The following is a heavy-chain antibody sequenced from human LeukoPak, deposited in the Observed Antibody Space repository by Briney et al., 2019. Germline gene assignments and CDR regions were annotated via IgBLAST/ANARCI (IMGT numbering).Heavy chain of an antibody. CDR2: IYYSGNT. CDR1: GGSISTAY. CDR3: ARHRYDILTGYVNWFDP. Sequence: SETLSLTCTVSGGSISTAYWSWIRQPPGKGLECIGYIYYSGNTNYNPSLKSRVTISVDTSKNQFSLKLSSVTAADTAVYYCARHRYDILTGYVNWFDPWGQGTLVTVSS. J-gene: IGHJ5*02. D-gene: IGHD3-9*01. V-gene: IGHV4-59*08.